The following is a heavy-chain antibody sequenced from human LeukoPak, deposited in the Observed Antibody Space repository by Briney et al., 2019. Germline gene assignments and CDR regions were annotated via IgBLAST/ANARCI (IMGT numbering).Heavy chain of an antibody. V-gene: IGHV3-11*01. CDR3: AKDAYYDSRPSTFDY. CDR2: ISSSGSTI. J-gene: IGHJ4*02. D-gene: IGHD3-22*01. Sequence: GGSLRLSCAASGFTFSDYYMSWIRQAPGEGLEWVSYISSSGSTIYYADSVKGRFTISRDNAKNSLYLQMNSLRAEDTALYYCAKDAYYDSRPSTFDYWGQGTLVTVSS. CDR1: GFTFSDYY.